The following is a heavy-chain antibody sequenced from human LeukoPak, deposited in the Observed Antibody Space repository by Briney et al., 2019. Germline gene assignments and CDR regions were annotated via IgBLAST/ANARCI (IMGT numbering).Heavy chain of an antibody. J-gene: IGHJ5*02. Sequence: SETLSLTCAVSGGSISSNSYYWGWIRQSPGKGLEWIGSIYYSGITYYSPSLKSRVTISVDKSKNQFSLKLSSVTAADTAVYYCASRMTYYYGSGSGDWFDPWGQGTLVTVSS. CDR2: IYYSGIT. V-gene: IGHV4-39*07. CDR1: GGSISSNSYY. D-gene: IGHD3-10*01. CDR3: ASRMTYYYGSGSGDWFDP.